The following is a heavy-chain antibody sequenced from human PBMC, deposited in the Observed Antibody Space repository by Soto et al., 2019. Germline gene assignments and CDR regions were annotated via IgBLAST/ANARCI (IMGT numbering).Heavy chain of an antibody. CDR1: GGSISSGGYY. D-gene: IGHD2-15*01. CDR2: IYYSGST. CDR3: ASLRTPPGYGMDV. V-gene: IGHV4-31*03. J-gene: IGHJ6*02. Sequence: QVQLQESGPGLVKPSQTLSLTCTVSGGSISSGGYYWSWIRQHPGKGLEWIGYIYYSGSTYYNPSRKSRVTLSVDTSKNQFSLKRSSVTAADTAVYYCASLRTPPGYGMDVWGQGTTVTVSS.